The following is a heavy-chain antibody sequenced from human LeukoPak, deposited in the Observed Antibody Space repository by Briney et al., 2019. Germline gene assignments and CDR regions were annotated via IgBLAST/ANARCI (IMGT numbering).Heavy chain of an antibody. CDR1: GYTFTHYA. CDR2: INTNTGNP. V-gene: IGHV7-4-1*02. D-gene: IGHD3-22*01. J-gene: IGHJ4*02. Sequence: GASVTVSCTASGYTFTHYAMNWVLQAPGQGLEWMGWINTNTGNPTYAQGFTGRFVFSLDTSVSTAYLQISSLKVEDTAVYYCVTRDGVSSGFFNLDYWGQGTLVTVSS. CDR3: VTRDGVSSGFFNLDY.